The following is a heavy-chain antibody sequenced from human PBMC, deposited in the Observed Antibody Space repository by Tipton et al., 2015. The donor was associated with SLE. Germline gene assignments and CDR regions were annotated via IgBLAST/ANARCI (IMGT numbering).Heavy chain of an antibody. CDR3: ARTAGRSVKLWYFDP. J-gene: IGHJ2*01. CDR1: GGSITSGVHH. V-gene: IGHV4-31*03. CDR2: IYYTGNT. D-gene: IGHD5-18*01. Sequence: TLSLTCTVSGGSITSGVHHWSWIRQHPGKGLEWIGQIYYTGNTYYNPSLKSRVTISADTSKNQFSLKLSSVTDVDTAVYYCARTAGRSVKLWYFDPWGRGTLVTVSS.